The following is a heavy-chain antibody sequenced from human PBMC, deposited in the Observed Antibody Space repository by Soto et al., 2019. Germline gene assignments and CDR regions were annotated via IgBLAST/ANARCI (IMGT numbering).Heavy chain of an antibody. Sequence: EVQLVESGGGLVTPGGSLRLACAASGFSFRTTCMAWVRDVPGKGLEWVGRIKSKSAGETTDYADPVKGRFTISREDSKDTLYLHMDSMETGDTAVYYCSTGPPLSGSVFDYWGQGTLVTVSS. D-gene: IGHD1-26*01. CDR3: STGPPLSGSVFDY. CDR1: GFSFRTTC. CDR2: IKSKSAGETT. V-gene: IGHV3-15*05. J-gene: IGHJ4*02.